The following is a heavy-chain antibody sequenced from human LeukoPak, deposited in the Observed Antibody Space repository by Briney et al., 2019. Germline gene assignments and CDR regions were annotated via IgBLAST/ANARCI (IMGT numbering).Heavy chain of an antibody. D-gene: IGHD2-2*01. CDR3: AKAETNPSCSEN. J-gene: IGHJ4*02. CDR1: GFTFSSYA. V-gene: IGHV3-30-3*01. Sequence: GGSLRLSCAAPGFTFSSYAMHWVRQAPGKGLEWVAVISYDGSNKYYADSVKGRFTISRDNSKNTLYLQMNSLRAEDTAVYYCAKAETNPSCSENWVQGTLVTVSS. CDR2: ISYDGSNK.